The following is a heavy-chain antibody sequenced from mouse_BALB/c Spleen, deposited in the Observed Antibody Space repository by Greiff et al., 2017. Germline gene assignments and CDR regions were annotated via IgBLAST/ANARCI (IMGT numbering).Heavy chain of an antibody. D-gene: IGHD3-3*01. CDR2: ISSGGSYT. Sequence: EVQLVESGGDLVKPGGSLKLSCAASGFTFSSYGMSWVRQTPDKRLEWVATISSGGSYTYYPDSVKGRFTISRDNAKNTLYLQMSSLKSEDTAMYYCTRGAEYGYVDYWGQGTTLTVSS. V-gene: IGHV5-6*01. J-gene: IGHJ2*01. CDR3: TRGAEYGYVDY. CDR1: GFTFSSYG.